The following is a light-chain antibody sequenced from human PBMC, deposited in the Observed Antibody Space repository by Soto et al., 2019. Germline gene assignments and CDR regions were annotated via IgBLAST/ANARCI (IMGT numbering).Light chain of an antibody. CDR3: QQSYSFPYT. J-gene: IGKJ2*01. V-gene: IGKV1-39*01. CDR2: AAS. Sequence: DIQMTQSPSSLSASVGDRVTITCRPSQTISNYLNWYQQKPGKAPKFLIYAASTLQIGVPSRFSGRTSGADFTLTINGLQPEDYATYYCQQSYSFPYTFGQGTNLEI. CDR1: QTISNY.